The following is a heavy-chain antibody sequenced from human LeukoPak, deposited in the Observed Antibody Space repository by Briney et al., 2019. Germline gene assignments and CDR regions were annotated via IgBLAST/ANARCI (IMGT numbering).Heavy chain of an antibody. J-gene: IGHJ4*02. D-gene: IGHD6-19*01. CDR1: GYTFTGYY. V-gene: IGHV1-2*02. CDR2: INPNSGGT. Sequence: ASVKVSCKASGYTFTGYYMHWVRQAPGQGLEWMGWINPNSGGTNYAQKFQGRVTMTTDTSTSTAYMELRSLRSDDTAVYYCARYSSGWYVGYWGQGTLVTVSS. CDR3: ARYSSGWYVGY.